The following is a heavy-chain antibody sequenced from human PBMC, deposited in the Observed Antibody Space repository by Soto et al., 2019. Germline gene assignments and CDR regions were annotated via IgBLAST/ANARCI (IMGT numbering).Heavy chain of an antibody. CDR2: MNPNSGNT. CDR3: ARSGRIQLWPMVLDAFDI. J-gene: IGHJ3*02. D-gene: IGHD5-18*01. Sequence: QVQLVQSGAEVKKPGASVKVSCKASGYTFTSYDINWVRQATGQGLEWMGWMNPNSGNTGYAQKFQGRVTMTRNTSISTAYMELSSLRSEDTAVYYCARSGRIQLWPMVLDAFDIWGQGTMVTVSS. V-gene: IGHV1-8*01. CDR1: GYTFTSYD.